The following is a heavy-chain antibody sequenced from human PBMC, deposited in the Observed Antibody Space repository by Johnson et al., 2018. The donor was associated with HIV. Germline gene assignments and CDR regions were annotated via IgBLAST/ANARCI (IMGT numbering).Heavy chain of an antibody. CDR1: GFTVSSNY. J-gene: IGHJ3*02. CDR3: AKDKSGRYYDSSGYSLDDAFDI. V-gene: IGHV3-66*01. D-gene: IGHD3-22*01. Sequence: VQLVESGGGVVQPGRSLRLSCAVSGFTVSSNYITWVRQAPGKGLEWISVIYSGGDTYYADSVKGRFTISRDDSKNTLYLQMNSLRAEDTAVYYCAKDKSGRYYDSSGYSLDDAFDIWGQGTMVTVSS. CDR2: IYSGGDT.